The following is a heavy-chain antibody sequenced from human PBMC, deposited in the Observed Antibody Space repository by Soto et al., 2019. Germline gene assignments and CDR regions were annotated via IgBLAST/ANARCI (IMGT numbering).Heavy chain of an antibody. CDR1: GFTFSNYG. Sequence: GGSLRLSCETSGFTFSNYGMHWVRQAPGKGLEWVAVMWYDGSITYYADSVKGRFTISRDNSKNTLYLQMISLRADDTAIYYCATDFSGPLNWGQGTLVTVSS. V-gene: IGHV3-33*01. CDR2: MWYDGSIT. J-gene: IGHJ4*02. D-gene: IGHD6-19*01. CDR3: ATDFSGPLN.